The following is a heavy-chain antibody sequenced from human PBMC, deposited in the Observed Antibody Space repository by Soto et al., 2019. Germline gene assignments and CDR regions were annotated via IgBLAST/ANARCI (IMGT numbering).Heavy chain of an antibody. J-gene: IGHJ4*02. D-gene: IGHD6-13*01. Sequence: QVQLVQSGAELKKPGSSVRVSCKISGDSFSSYAISWVRQAPGEGLEWVGGIIPIFETANYAQKFQGRVTITAVASTTTAYMEVTRLRPEDTAIFYCAASDSSSGQHVYWGQGTLITV. CDR1: GDSFSSYA. CDR3: AASDSSSGQHVY. V-gene: IGHV1-69*01. CDR2: IIPIFETA.